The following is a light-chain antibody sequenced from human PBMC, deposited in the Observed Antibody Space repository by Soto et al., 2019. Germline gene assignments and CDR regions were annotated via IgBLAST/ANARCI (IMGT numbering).Light chain of an antibody. CDR2: GAS. CDR1: QSVSSKY. V-gene: IGKV3-20*01. J-gene: IGKJ1*01. Sequence: EIVLTQSPGTLSLSPGERATLSCRASQSVSSKYLAWYQQKPGQAPRVLIYGASNRATGIPDRFSGSGSGTEFTLTISSLQPDDFATYYCQQYNNYATWTFGQGSKVDVK. CDR3: QQYNNYATWT.